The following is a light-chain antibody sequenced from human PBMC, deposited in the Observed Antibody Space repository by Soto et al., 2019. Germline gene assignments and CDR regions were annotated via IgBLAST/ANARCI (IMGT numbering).Light chain of an antibody. CDR3: GTWDSSLSAGL. CDR2: DNN. Sequence: QAVVTHPPSVSAAPGQKVTISCSGSSSNIGNNYVSWYQQLPGTAPKLLIYDNNKRPSGIPDRFSGSKSGTSATLGITGLQTGDEADYYCGTWDSSLSAGLFGTGTKVTVL. V-gene: IGLV1-51*01. CDR1: SSNIGNNY. J-gene: IGLJ1*01.